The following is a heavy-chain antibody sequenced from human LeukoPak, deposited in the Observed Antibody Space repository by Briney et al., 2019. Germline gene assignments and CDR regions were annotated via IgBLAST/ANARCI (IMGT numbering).Heavy chain of an antibody. CDR3: AIVPPVPAAPFDY. D-gene: IGHD2-2*01. CDR1: GGSISSSSYY. J-gene: IGHJ4*02. Sequence: SETLSLTCTVSGGSISSSSYYWGWIRQPPGKGLEWIGSIYYSGSTYYNPSLKSRVTISVDTSKNQFSLKLSSVTAADTAVYYCAIVPPVPAAPFDYWGQGTLVTVSS. V-gene: IGHV4-39*01. CDR2: IYYSGST.